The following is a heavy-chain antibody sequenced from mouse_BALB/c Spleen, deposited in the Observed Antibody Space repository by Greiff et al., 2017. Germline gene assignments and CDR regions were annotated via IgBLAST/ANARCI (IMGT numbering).Heavy chain of an antibody. CDR2: ISDGGSYT. CDR1: GFTFSDYY. D-gene: IGHD2-2*01. CDR3: ARGGNGYYDAMDY. V-gene: IGHV5-4*02. J-gene: IGHJ4*01. Sequence: DVHLVESGGGLVKPGGSLKLSCAASGFTFSDYYMYWVRQTPEKRLEWVATISDGGSYTYYPDSVKGRFTISRDNAKNNLYLQMSSLKSEDTAMYYCARGGNGYYDAMDYWGQGTSVTVSS.